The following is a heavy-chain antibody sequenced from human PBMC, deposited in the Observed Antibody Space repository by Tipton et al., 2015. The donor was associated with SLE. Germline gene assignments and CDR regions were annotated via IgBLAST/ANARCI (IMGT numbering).Heavy chain of an antibody. CDR1: GASFSGYY. J-gene: IGHJ6*03. D-gene: IGHD6-6*01. Sequence: GLVKPSETLSLTCAVYGASFSGYYWNWIRQSPRKGLEWIGEISPSGSINYNPSLKSRVTISVDTSKNQLSLNLTSVTAADTAVYYCTGSSSFYYMDVWGKGTTVTVSS. CDR3: TGSSSFYYMDV. CDR2: ISPSGSI. V-gene: IGHV4-34*01.